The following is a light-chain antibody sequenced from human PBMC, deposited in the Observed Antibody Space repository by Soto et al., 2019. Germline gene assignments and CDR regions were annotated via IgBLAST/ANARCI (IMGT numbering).Light chain of an antibody. CDR3: QQYFRTPLT. Sequence: DIVMTQSPDSLAVSLGERATINCKSSQNVFYRSNNKNYLAWYQQKPGLPPRLLIYWASTRESGVPDRFSGGGSGTDFTLTISSLQAEDVAVYYCQQYFRTPLTFGGGTKVEIK. CDR2: WAS. V-gene: IGKV4-1*01. J-gene: IGKJ4*01. CDR1: QNVFYRSNNKNY.